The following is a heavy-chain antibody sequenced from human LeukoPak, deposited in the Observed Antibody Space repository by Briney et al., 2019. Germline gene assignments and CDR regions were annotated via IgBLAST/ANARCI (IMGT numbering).Heavy chain of an antibody. J-gene: IGHJ4*02. CDR2: INPNSGGT. V-gene: IGHV1-2*02. CDR3: ARDWGSSSCLFDY. CDR1: GYTFTGYY. D-gene: IGHD6-13*01. Sequence: AASVKVSCKASGYTFTGYYMHWVRQAPGQGLEWMGWINPNSGGTNYAQKFQGRVTMTRDTSISTAYMELSRLRSDDTAVYYCARDWGSSSCLFDYWGQGTLVTVSS.